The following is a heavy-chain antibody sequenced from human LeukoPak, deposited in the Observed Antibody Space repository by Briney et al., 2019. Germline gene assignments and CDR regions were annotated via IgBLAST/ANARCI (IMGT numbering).Heavy chain of an antibody. V-gene: IGHV4-34*01. Sequence: PSETLSLTCAVSGGSFSGYYWSWIRQSPEKGLEWLGEITHSGTTNYNPSLKSRVTISVDTSKNQFSLKLSSVTAADTAVYYCARYCSGVTCYFRAVGNWGQGTLVTVSS. J-gene: IGHJ4*02. D-gene: IGHD2-15*01. CDR2: ITHSGTT. CDR3: ARYCSGVTCYFRAVGN. CDR1: GGSFSGYY.